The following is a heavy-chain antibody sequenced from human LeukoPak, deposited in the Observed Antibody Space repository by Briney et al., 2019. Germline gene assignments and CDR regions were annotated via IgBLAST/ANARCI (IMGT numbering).Heavy chain of an antibody. Sequence: SETLSLTCAVSGGSISSGGYSWSWIRQPPGKALEWIGYIYYSGTTYYNPSLKSRVTISVDESKNQFSLKLNSVTAADTAVYYCARQYNNNWTFDRWGQGTLVTVSS. CDR3: ARQYNNNWTFDR. D-gene: IGHD1-1*01. V-gene: IGHV4-30-4*07. CDR2: IYYSGTT. CDR1: GGSISSGGYS. J-gene: IGHJ5*02.